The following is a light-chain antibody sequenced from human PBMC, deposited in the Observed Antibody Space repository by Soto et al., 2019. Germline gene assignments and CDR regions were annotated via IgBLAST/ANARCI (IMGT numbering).Light chain of an antibody. CDR2: GNT. J-gene: IGLJ2*01. CDR1: GSNIGAGFD. Sequence: QAVVTQQPSLSGAPGQNIIISCTGGGSNIGAGFDVHWYQQLPGTAPKLLIYGNTNRPSGVPDRFSGSKSGTSASLVITGLQAEDEADYYCQSYDTGLSGPVVFGGGTKLTVL. CDR3: QSYDTGLSGPVV. V-gene: IGLV1-40*01.